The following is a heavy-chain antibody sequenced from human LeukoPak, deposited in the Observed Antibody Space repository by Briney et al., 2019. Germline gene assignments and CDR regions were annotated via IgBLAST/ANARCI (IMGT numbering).Heavy chain of an antibody. CDR2: ISYDGSNK. CDR1: GFTFSDYG. D-gene: IGHD2-8*01. Sequence: QPGRSLRLSCAASGFTFSDYGMHWVRQAPGKGLEWVAVISYDGSNKYSADSVKGRFTISRDNSKNTLYLQMNSLRAEDTAVYYCARDNGENYHTAFDYWGQGTLVTVSS. V-gene: IGHV3-30*03. CDR3: ARDNGENYHTAFDY. J-gene: IGHJ4*02.